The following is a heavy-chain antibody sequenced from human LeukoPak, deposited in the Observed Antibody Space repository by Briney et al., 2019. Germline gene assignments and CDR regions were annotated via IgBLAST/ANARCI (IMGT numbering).Heavy chain of an antibody. V-gene: IGHV4-39*01. J-gene: IGHJ4*02. D-gene: IGHD3-22*01. Sequence: SETLSLTCTVSGGSISSSSYYWGWIRQPPGKGLEWIGSIYYSGSTYYNPSLKSRVTISVDTSKNQFSLKLSSVTAADTAVYYCARGLNYYDSIVPPTSNDYWGQGTLVTVSS. CDR2: IYYSGST. CDR3: ARGLNYYDSIVPPTSNDY. CDR1: GGSISSSSYY.